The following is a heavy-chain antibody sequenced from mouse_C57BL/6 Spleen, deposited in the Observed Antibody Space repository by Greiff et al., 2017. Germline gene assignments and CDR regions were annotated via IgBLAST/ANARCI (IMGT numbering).Heavy chain of an antibody. CDR3: TRCVSYYFDY. V-gene: IGHV1-15*01. CDR2: IDPETGGT. D-gene: IGHD1-1*01. CDR1: GYTFTDYE. Sequence: VQLQQSGAELVRPGASVTLSCKASGYTFTDYEMHWVKQTPVHGLEWIGAIDPETGGTAYNQKFKGKAILTADKSSSTAYMELRSLTSEDSAVYYCTRCVSYYFDYWGQGTTLTVSS. J-gene: IGHJ2*01.